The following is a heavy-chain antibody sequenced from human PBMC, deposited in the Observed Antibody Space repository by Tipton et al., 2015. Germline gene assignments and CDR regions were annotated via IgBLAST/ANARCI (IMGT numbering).Heavy chain of an antibody. J-gene: IGHJ4*02. V-gene: IGHV4-31*03. D-gene: IGHD3-3*01. Sequence: TLSLTCTVSGGSISSVGYYWSWIRQHPGKGLEWIGYIYYSGDTYNPPSLRSRASIFVDTSKNQFSLQLSSVTAADTAVYYCAREVWDTDRSGYDYWGQGTLVTVSS. CDR1: GGSISSVGYY. CDR2: IYYSGDT. CDR3: AREVWDTDRSGYDY.